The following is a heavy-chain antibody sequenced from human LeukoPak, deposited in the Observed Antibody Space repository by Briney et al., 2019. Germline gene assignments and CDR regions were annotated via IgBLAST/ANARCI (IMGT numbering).Heavy chain of an antibody. J-gene: IGHJ4*02. CDR1: GLTVTSNY. D-gene: IGHD6-13*01. CDR3: ARNGYEQQLVLGFDY. CDR2: IYSGGST. V-gene: IGHV3-53*01. Sequence: GRSLRPSCAASGLTVTSNYMSWVRQAPGKGLEWVSVIYSGGSTYYADSVKGRFTISRDNSKNTLYLQMNSLRAEDTAVYYCARNGYEQQLVLGFDYCGQGTLVTVSS.